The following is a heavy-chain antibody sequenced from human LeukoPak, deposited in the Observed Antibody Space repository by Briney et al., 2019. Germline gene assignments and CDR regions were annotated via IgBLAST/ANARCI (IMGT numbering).Heavy chain of an antibody. V-gene: IGHV3-30*18. Sequence: GMSLKLSCAGSGVTLSRFGMPWVRQAPGKGLEWVAVISGDGKTYKYADSVKGRVTISRDNSKNTVFLQMNSLRADDTAVYYCAKERGRYSASDIWGQGTMVTVSS. D-gene: IGHD4-4*01. CDR2: ISGDGKTY. CDR1: GVTLSRFG. J-gene: IGHJ3*02. CDR3: AKERGRYSASDI.